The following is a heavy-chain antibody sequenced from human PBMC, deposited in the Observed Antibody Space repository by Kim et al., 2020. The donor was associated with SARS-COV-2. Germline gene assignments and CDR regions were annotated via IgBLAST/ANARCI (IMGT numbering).Heavy chain of an antibody. Sequence: SETLSLTCTVSGGSISSYYWIWIRQPPGKGLEWIGYIYNSGSTNYNPSLKSRVTISVDTSKNQFSLKLSSVTAADTAVYYCAREVGAFLTGYGWFDPWGQGTLVTVSS. V-gene: IGHV4-59*13. D-gene: IGHD3-9*01. J-gene: IGHJ5*02. CDR1: GGSISSYY. CDR3: AREVGAFLTGYGWFDP. CDR2: IYNSGST.